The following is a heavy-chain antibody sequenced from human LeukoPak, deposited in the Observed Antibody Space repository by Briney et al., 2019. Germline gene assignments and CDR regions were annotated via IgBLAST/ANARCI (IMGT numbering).Heavy chain of an antibody. J-gene: IGHJ4*02. CDR3: ARGRPHGNDY. CDR2: IIPIFGTA. CDR1: GGTFSSYA. V-gene: IGHV1-69*13. Sequence: GASVKVSCKASGGTFSSYAISWVRQAPGQGLERMGGIIPIFGTANYAQKFQGRVTITADESTSTAYMELSSLRSEDTAVYYCARGRPHGNDYWGQGTLVTVSS. D-gene: IGHD4-23*01.